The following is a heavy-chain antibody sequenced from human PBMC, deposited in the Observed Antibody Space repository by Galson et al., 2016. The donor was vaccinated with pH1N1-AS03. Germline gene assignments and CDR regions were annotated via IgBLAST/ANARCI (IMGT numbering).Heavy chain of an antibody. Sequence: SLRLSCAASGFTVSNSYLSWVRQAPGKGLEWVSIIYNDDTTYYADSLKGRFTISRDNSKNTLYLQMNSLRAEDTAVYYCARWSRGGNFASLDSWGQGTLVTVSS. CDR1: GFTVSNSY. J-gene: IGHJ5*01. D-gene: IGHD4-23*01. CDR3: ARWSRGGNFASLDS. CDR2: IYNDDTT. V-gene: IGHV3-53*01.